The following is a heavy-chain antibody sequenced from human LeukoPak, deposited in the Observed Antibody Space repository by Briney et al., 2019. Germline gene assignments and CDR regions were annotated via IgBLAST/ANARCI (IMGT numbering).Heavy chain of an antibody. D-gene: IGHD5-24*01. J-gene: IGHJ4*02. Sequence: ASVKVSCKASGYTFTSYDINWVRQATGQGLEWMGWMNPNSGNTGYAQKFQGRVTITRNTSISTAYMELSSLRSEDTAVYYCATEKEMATDGAGEIDYWGQGTLVTVSS. CDR1: GYTFTSYD. CDR2: MNPNSGNT. V-gene: IGHV1-8*03. CDR3: ATEKEMATDGAGEIDY.